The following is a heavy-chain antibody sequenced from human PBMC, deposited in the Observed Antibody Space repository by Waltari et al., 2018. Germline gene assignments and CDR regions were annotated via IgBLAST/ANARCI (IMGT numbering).Heavy chain of an antibody. D-gene: IGHD1-7*01. CDR3: AKNKGFNWNYVLDY. Sequence: QLLESGGGLVQPGGSLRLSCEASGFNFNTFAMGWVRQAPGKGLEGVSAIGGSSGTTFYIGSVKGRYTISRDNSKNTLYLQMNSLRAEDTAVYHCAKNKGFNWNYVLDYWGQGTLVTVSS. J-gene: IGHJ4*02. CDR2: IGGSSGTT. V-gene: IGHV3-23*01. CDR1: GFNFNTFA.